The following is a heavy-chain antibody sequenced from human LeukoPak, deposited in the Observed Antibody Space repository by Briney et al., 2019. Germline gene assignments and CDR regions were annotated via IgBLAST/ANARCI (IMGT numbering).Heavy chain of an antibody. J-gene: IGHJ3*02. CDR2: IYYSGST. Sequence: SETLSLTRTVSGGSVSSGSYYWSWIRQPPGRGLEWIGRIYYSGSTLYNPSLKSRVIISVDASKNQFSLMLGSVTAADTAVYYCALWGGGGFDIWGQGKMVTVSS. CDR3: ALWGGGGFDI. V-gene: IGHV4-39*01. CDR1: GGSVSSGSYY. D-gene: IGHD2-21*01.